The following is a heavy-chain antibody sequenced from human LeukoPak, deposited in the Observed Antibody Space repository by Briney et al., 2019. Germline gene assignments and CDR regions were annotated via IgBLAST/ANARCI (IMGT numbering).Heavy chain of an antibody. Sequence: GGSLRLSCAASGFTVSSNYMSWVRQAPGKGLEWVSVIYSGGSTYYADSVKGRFTISRDNSKNTLYLQMNSLRAEDTAVYYCARVDTMMGVDYWGQGTLVTVSS. J-gene: IGHJ4*02. CDR1: GFTVSSNY. D-gene: IGHD3-22*01. CDR3: ARVDTMMGVDY. CDR2: IYSGGST. V-gene: IGHV3-53*01.